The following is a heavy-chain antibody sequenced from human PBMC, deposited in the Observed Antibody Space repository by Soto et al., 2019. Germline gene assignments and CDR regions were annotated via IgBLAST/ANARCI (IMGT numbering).Heavy chain of an antibody. CDR1: GYTFTSYA. V-gene: IGHV1-3*05. CDR3: ARGGGWYVWFDP. J-gene: IGHJ5*02. D-gene: IGHD6-19*01. Sequence: QVQLVQSGAEEKKPGASVKVSCKASGYTFTSYAMHWVRQAPGQRLEWMGWINAGNGNTKYSQKFQGRVTITRDTPASKAYMELSSLRSEDTAVYYCARGGGWYVWFDPWGQGTLVTVSS. CDR2: INAGNGNT.